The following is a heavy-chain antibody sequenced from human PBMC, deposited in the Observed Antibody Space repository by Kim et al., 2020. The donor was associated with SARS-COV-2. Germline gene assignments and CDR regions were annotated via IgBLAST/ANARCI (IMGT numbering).Heavy chain of an antibody. CDR3: ARDLGWLQFLYAFDI. CDR2: LSYDGTNK. D-gene: IGHD5-12*01. CDR1: GFTFSSFA. J-gene: IGHJ3*02. Sequence: GGSLRLSCAASGFTFSSFAMHWVRQAPGKGLEWVSILSYDGTNKYYADSVNDRFTVSRDTSKNTLYLQMNSLRAEDTAVYYCARDLGWLQFLYAFDIWGQGTMVTVSS. V-gene: IGHV3-30*04.